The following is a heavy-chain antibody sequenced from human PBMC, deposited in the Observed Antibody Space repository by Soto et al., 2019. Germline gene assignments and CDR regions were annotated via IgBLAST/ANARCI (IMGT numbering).Heavy chain of an antibody. CDR1: GDSVSSNSAA. CDR3: ARDSWDGGSGWYVDWFDP. Sequence: SQTLSLTCAISGDSVSSNSAAWNWIRQSPSRGLEWLGRTYYRSKWYNDYAVSVKSRITINPDTSKNQFSLQLNSVTPEDTAVYYCARDSWDGGSGWYVDWFDPWGQGTLVTVSS. CDR2: TYYRSKWYN. D-gene: IGHD6-19*01. J-gene: IGHJ5*02. V-gene: IGHV6-1*01.